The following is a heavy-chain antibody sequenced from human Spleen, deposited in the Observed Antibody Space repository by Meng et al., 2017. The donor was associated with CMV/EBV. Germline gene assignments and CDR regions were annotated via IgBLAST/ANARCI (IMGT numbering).Heavy chain of an antibody. Sequence: KVSCKGSGYSFTNYWIGWVRQMPGKGLEWMGIIYPGDSDSRYSPSFQGQVTMSADKSISTAYLQWSSLKASDTAMYYCARLGGGNAISNFDFWGQGTLVTVSS. CDR1: GYSFTNYW. J-gene: IGHJ4*02. D-gene: IGHD2-15*01. V-gene: IGHV5-51*01. CDR2: IYPGDSDS. CDR3: ARLGGGNAISNFDF.